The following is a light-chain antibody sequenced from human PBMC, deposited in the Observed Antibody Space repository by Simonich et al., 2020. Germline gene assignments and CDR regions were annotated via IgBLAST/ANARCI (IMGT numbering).Light chain of an antibody. V-gene: IGLV3-19*01. CDR2: GKN. Sequence: SSELTQDPAVSVALGQTVRITCQGVSLRSYYASWYQQKPGQAPVLVIYGKNNRPSGIPDRVSGSSSGNTASLTITGAQAEDEADYYCNSRDSSGNHLVFGGGTKLTVL. CDR3: NSRDSSGNHLV. J-gene: IGLJ2*01. CDR1: SLRSYY.